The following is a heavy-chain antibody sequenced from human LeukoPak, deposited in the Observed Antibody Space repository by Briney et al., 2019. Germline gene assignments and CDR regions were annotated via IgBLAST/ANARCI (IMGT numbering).Heavy chain of an antibody. CDR1: GFTFSSYS. V-gene: IGHV3-7*01. CDR2: IKKDGSEQ. J-gene: IGHJ4*02. D-gene: IGHD5-24*01. CDR3: ARDLGWLQSDY. Sequence: GGPLRLSCAASGFTFSSYSMNWFRQAPGKGLEWVATIKKDGSEQYYVDSMKGRLTISRDNAKNSVYLQIHNLRAEDTAVYYCARDLGWLQSDYWGQGTLVTVSS.